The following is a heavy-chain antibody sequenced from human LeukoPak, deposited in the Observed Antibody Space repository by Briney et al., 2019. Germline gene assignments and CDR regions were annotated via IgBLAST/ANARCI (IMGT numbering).Heavy chain of an antibody. D-gene: IGHD3-3*01. CDR2: IYYSGST. CDR1: GGSISSYY. Sequence: PSETLSLTCTVSGGSISSYYWSWIRQPPGKGLEWIGYIYYSGSTNYNPSLKSRVTISVDTSKNQFSLKLSSVTAADTAVYYCARVSRDYDFWSGYYQGNWFDPWGQGTLVTVSS. J-gene: IGHJ5*02. CDR3: ARVSRDYDFWSGYYQGNWFDP. V-gene: IGHV4-59*01.